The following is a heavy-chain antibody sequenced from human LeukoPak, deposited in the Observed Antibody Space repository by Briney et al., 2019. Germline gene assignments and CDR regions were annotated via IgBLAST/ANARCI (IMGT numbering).Heavy chain of an antibody. CDR2: VSGTGITT. CDR3: AKELMGFDY. D-gene: IGHD2-8*01. V-gene: IGHV3-23*01. Sequence: PGGSLRLSCAASGFTFNNYAMSWVRQAPGKGLEWVSSVSGTGITTYYADSVKGRFTVSRDNSKDTVYLQMNSLRGEDTAVYYCAKELMGFDYWGQGSLVTVSS. J-gene: IGHJ4*02. CDR1: GFTFNNYA.